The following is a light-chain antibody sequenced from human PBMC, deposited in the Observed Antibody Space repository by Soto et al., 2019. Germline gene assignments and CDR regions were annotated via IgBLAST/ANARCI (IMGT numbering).Light chain of an antibody. V-gene: IGKV3-20*01. CDR2: GAS. CDR3: QQYGSSPLT. Sequence: EIVLTQSPGTLSLSPGERATLSCRASQSVSSSYLAWYQQKPGQAPRLLIYGASSRATGIPGRFSGSGSGTDFTLTISRLEPEDFAVYYCQQYGSSPLTFGGGTRWIP. J-gene: IGKJ4*01. CDR1: QSVSSSY.